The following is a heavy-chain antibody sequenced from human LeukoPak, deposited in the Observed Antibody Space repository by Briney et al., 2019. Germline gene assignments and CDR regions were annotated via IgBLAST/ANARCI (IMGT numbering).Heavy chain of an antibody. Sequence: GGSQRLSCAASGFTFFQHGFHWVRQAPGKGLEWVALIGVDGSKKYYADSLKDRITISRDNSKNTLYLQMNSLRVEDTAVYYCVVVLVPAAVWQFDLWGRGTLVTVAS. V-gene: IGHV3-33*03. CDR3: VVVLVPAAVWQFDL. CDR2: IGVDGSKK. CDR1: GFTFFQHG. D-gene: IGHD2-2*01. J-gene: IGHJ2*01.